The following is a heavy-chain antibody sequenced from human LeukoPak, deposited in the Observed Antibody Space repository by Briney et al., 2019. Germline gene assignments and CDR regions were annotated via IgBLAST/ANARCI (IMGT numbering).Heavy chain of an antibody. J-gene: IGHJ4*02. CDR3: AKDFYTYTYGYLFDY. D-gene: IGHD5-18*01. CDR2: ISASGDST. V-gene: IGHV3-23*01. CDR1: GFTFSNYA. Sequence: GGSLRLSCAASGFTFSNYAMTWVRQAPGKGLEWVSTISASGDSTYYADSVKGRFTISRHNSKNTVYLQMNSLRAEDTAVYYCAKDFYTYTYGYLFDYWGQGTLVTVSS.